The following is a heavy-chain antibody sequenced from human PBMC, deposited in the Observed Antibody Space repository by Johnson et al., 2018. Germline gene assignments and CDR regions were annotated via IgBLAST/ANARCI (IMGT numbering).Heavy chain of an antibody. V-gene: IGHV1-69*12. Sequence: QVQLVQSGAEVKKPGSSVKVSCKASGGTFSSYAISWVRQAPGQGLAWMGGMIPIFGTAKYAQKLQGRVTITADEFTSTAYMELSSLRSEDTAVYYSARARSWGIQLNYYYYGMDVWGQVTTFTVSS. CDR2: MIPIFGTA. CDR3: ARARSWGIQLNYYYYGMDV. D-gene: IGHD5-18*01. J-gene: IGHJ6*02. CDR1: GGTFSSYA.